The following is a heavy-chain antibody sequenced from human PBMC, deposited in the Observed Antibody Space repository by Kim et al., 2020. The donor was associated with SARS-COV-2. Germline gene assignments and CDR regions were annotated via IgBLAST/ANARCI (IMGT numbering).Heavy chain of an antibody. V-gene: IGHV1-2*02. J-gene: IGHJ3*02. CDR1: GYTFTGYY. CDR3: ARAGYDFWSGYPKGDAFDI. CDR2: INPNSGGT. Sequence: ASVKVSCKASGYTFTGYYMHWVRQAPGQGLEWMGWINPNSGGTNYAQKFQGRVTMTRDTSISTAYMELSRLRSDDTAVYYCARAGYDFWSGYPKGDAFDIWGQGTMVTVSS. D-gene: IGHD3-3*01.